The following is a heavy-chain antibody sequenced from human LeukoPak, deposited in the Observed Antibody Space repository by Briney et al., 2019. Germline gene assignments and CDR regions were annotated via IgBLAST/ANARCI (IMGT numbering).Heavy chain of an antibody. CDR2: IYYSGST. CDR3: ARGVAAAEYYFDY. J-gene: IGHJ4*02. V-gene: IGHV4-59*01. Sequence: SETLSLTCTDSGGSISSYYWSWIRQPPGKGLEWIGYIYYSGSTNYNPSLKSRVTISVDTSKNQFSLKLSSVTAADTAVYYCARGVAAAEYYFDYWGQGTLVTVSS. D-gene: IGHD6-13*01. CDR1: GGSISSYY.